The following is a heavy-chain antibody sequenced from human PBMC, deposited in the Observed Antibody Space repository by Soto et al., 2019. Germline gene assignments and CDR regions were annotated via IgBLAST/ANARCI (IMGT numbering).Heavy chain of an antibody. D-gene: IGHD3-16*01. Sequence: QLQLLQSGAEVKKPVSSVKVSCTVSGCIFRRYAISWVRQAPGQGLEWLGGSVPIFGTTNYAQKFQGRVTFTADESTSTASMDLSSLRSDDTAVYYCARPDEGSYSSNHHYYYALDVWGQGTPVTVSS. V-gene: IGHV1-69*01. CDR2: SVPIFGTT. CDR3: ARPDEGSYSSNHHYYYALDV. CDR1: GCIFRRYA. J-gene: IGHJ6*02.